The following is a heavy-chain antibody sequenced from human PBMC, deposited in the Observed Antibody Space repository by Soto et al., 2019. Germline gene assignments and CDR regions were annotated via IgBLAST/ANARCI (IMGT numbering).Heavy chain of an antibody. CDR1: GGSFSGYY. CDR2: INHSGST. J-gene: IGHJ3*02. Sequence: QVQLQQWGAGLLKPSETLSLTCAVYGGSFSGYYWSWIRQPPGKGLEWIGEINHSGSTNYNPSRKSRVTISVDTSKNQFSLTLSSVTAADTAVYYCARPHYYGSGSYYRHAFDIWGQGTMVTVSS. CDR3: ARPHYYGSGSYYRHAFDI. D-gene: IGHD3-10*01. V-gene: IGHV4-34*01.